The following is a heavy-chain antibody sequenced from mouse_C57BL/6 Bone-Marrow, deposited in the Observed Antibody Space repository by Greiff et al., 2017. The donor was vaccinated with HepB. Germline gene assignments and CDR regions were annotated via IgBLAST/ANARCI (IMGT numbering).Heavy chain of an antibody. CDR2: IRNKANNHAT. D-gene: IGHD2-4*01. Sequence: EVKLVESGGGLVQPGGSMKLSCAASGFTFSDAWMDWVRQSPEKGLEWVAEIRNKANNHATYYAESVKGRFTISRDDSKSSVYLQMNSLRAEDTGIYYCTRPMITTGGLAYWGQGTLVTVSA. J-gene: IGHJ3*01. V-gene: IGHV6-6*01. CDR1: GFTFSDAW. CDR3: TRPMITTGGLAY.